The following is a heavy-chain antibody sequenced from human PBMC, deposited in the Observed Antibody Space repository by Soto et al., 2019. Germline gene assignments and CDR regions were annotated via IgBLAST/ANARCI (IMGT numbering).Heavy chain of an antibody. D-gene: IGHD3-16*01. CDR3: ARRWGTTFDY. CDR1: GVSISSYY. Sequence: SVTLSLTCTVSGVSISSYYWSWIRQPPGKGLEWIGYIYYSGSTNYNPSLKSRVTISVDTSKNQFSLKLSSVTAADTAVYHCARRWGTTFDYWGQGTLVTVSS. J-gene: IGHJ4*02. V-gene: IGHV4-59*08. CDR2: IYYSGST.